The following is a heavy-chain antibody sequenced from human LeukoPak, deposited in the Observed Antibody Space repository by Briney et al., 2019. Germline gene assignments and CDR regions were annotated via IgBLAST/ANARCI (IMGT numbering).Heavy chain of an antibody. CDR3: ARVRRGEPSYYYSMDV. Sequence: GGSLRLSCAASGFTFSTYTMNWVRQAPGKGLEWVSSISSSSSYLYFADSVKGRFTISRDNAKNSLYLQMNSLRAEDTADYYCARVRRGEPSYYYSMDVWGQGTTVTVSS. CDR1: GFTFSTYT. J-gene: IGHJ6*02. CDR2: ISSSSSYL. V-gene: IGHV3-21*01. D-gene: IGHD3-10*01.